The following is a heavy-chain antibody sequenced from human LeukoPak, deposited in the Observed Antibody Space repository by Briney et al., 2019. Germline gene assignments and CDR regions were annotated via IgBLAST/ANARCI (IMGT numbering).Heavy chain of an antibody. CDR2: INPGDSDT. Sequence: GGSLKISCKASGYPFTSFWIGWVRQLPGKGLECMAIINPGDSDTRYSPSIQGQVTISADKSISTAYLQWSSLKASDSAMYYCARDWKDPAGFDIWGQGTMVTVSS. V-gene: IGHV5-51*01. D-gene: IGHD1-1*01. CDR1: GYPFTSFW. J-gene: IGHJ3*02. CDR3: ARDWKDPAGFDI.